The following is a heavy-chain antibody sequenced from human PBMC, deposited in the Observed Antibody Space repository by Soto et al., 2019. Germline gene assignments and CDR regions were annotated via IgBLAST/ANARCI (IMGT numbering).Heavy chain of an antibody. Sequence: GGSLRLSCAASGFTFSSYDMSWVRQAPGKGLEWVSGISGSGGSTYYADSVKGRFTISRDNSKNTLYLQMNSLRAEDTAVYYCAKDVKEQQRFYWFDPWGQGTLVTVSS. CDR1: GFTFSSYD. CDR2: ISGSGGST. D-gene: IGHD6-13*01. V-gene: IGHV3-23*01. J-gene: IGHJ5*02. CDR3: AKDVKEQQRFYWFDP.